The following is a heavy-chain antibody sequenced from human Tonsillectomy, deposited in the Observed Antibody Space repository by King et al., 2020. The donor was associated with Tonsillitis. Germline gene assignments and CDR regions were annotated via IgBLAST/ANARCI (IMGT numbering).Heavy chain of an antibody. Sequence: GQLVQSGAEVKKPGASVKVSCKASGYTFTGYYMHWVRQAPGQGLEWMGWINPNSGGTNYAQKFQGRVTMTRDTSISTAYMELSRLRSDDTAVYYCARGLYCSSNSCYVGYYYYGMDVWGQGTTVTVSS. CDR3: ARGLYCSSNSCYVGYYYYGMDV. CDR2: INPNSGGT. CDR1: GYTFTGYY. D-gene: IGHD2-2*01. V-gene: IGHV1-2*02. J-gene: IGHJ6*02.